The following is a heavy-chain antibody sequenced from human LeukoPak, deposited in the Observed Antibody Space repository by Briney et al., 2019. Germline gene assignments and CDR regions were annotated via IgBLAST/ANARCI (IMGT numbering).Heavy chain of an antibody. J-gene: IGHJ4*02. CDR3: AKFSGSPGYYFDY. V-gene: IGHV4-59*01. CDR2: IYYNGST. Sequence: SETLSLTCTVSGDSIRSYYWSWIRQPPGKGLEWIGHIYYNGSTNYNPPLKSRVTISVDTSKNQFSLKLTSVTAADTAVYYCAKFSGSPGYYFDYWGQGTLVTVSS. CDR1: GDSIRSYY. D-gene: IGHD1-26*01.